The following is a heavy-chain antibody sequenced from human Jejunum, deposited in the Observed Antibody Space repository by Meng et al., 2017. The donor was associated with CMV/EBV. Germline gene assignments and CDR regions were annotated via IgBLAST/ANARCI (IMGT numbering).Heavy chain of an antibody. CDR1: NYS. V-gene: IGHV4-39*07. CDR2: AYYSGNR. CDR3: VRQAFFNFWTGLGGAFDI. J-gene: IGHJ3*02. Sequence: NYSWGWLRPFPGKGLEWIATAYYSGNRHYHPSLKSRVAISVDTSKTEVSLKLSSVTAADTAVYYYVRQAFFNFWTGLGGAFDIWGQGTMVTVSS. D-gene: IGHD3/OR15-3a*01.